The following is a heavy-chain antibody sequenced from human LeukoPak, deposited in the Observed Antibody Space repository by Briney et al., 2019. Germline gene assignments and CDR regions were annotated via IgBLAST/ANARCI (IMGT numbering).Heavy chain of an antibody. V-gene: IGHV3-73*01. J-gene: IGHJ3*02. CDR3: TSSGSYLDAFDI. CDR2: IRSKANNYAT. Sequence: GGSLRLSCAASGFTFSGSAMHWVRQASGKGLEWVGRIRSKANNYATASAASVKGRFTFSRDDSKNTAYLQMNSLKTEDTAVYYCTSSGSYLDAFDIWGQGTVVTVSS. D-gene: IGHD1-26*01. CDR1: GFTFSGSA.